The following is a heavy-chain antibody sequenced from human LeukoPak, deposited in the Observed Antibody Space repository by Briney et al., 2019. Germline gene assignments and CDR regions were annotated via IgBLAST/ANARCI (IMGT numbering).Heavy chain of an antibody. J-gene: IGHJ4*02. D-gene: IGHD6-19*01. Sequence: GGSLRLSCAASGFSFSSYAMTWARQAPVKGLEWVSAISGDGTRTYYADSVRGRFTISRDNSRNTLYLQMNSLRAEDTAIYYCAKARGSSGWLPYFDYWGQGALVTVSS. CDR1: GFSFSSYA. CDR3: AKARGSSGWLPYFDY. CDR2: ISGDGTRT. V-gene: IGHV3-23*01.